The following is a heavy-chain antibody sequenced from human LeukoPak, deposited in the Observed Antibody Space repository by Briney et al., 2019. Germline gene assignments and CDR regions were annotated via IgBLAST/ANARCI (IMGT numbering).Heavy chain of an antibody. CDR2: ISYDGSNK. V-gene: IGHV3-30*04. CDR1: GFTFSSYA. CDR3: ARGEWYSSGWYAFDY. D-gene: IGHD6-19*01. Sequence: GGSLRPSCAASGFTFSSYAMHWVRQAPGKGLEWVAVISYDGSNKYYADSVKGRFTISRDNSKNTLYLQMNSLRAEDTAVYYCARGEWYSSGWYAFDYWGQGTLVTVSS. J-gene: IGHJ4*02.